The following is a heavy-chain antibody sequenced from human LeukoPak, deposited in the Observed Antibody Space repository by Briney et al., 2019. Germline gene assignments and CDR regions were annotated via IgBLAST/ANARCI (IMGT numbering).Heavy chain of an antibody. CDR1: GGSISSSSYY. Sequence: SETLSLTCTVSGGSISSSSYYWGWIRQPPGKGLEWIGSIYYSGSTYYNPSLKSRVTISVDTSKNQFSLKLSSVTAADTAVYYCESGYDLRPDYWGQGTLVTASS. CDR3: ESGYDLRPDY. D-gene: IGHD5-12*01. J-gene: IGHJ4*02. V-gene: IGHV4-39*01. CDR2: IYYSGST.